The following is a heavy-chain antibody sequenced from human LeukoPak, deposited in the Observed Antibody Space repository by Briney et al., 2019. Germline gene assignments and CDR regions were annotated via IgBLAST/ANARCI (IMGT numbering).Heavy chain of an antibody. CDR2: IHTNGYT. CDR3: ARAHSGLYLDS. D-gene: IGHD2-15*01. V-gene: IGHV4-4*07. CDR1: GEPLGTFY. Sequence: SETLSPTCTVSGEPLGTFYWSWIRQPAGQGLEYIGRIHTNGYTNYKPSLNSRVTMSVDSSKNQFSLTLRSVTATDTAIYYCARAHSGLYLDSWGQGTLVTVYS. J-gene: IGHJ4*02.